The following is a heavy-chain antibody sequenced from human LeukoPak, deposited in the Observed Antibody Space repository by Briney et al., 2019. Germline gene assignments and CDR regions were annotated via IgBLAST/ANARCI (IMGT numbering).Heavy chain of an antibody. CDR3: ARGLDTAMAYNDC. D-gene: IGHD5-18*01. J-gene: IGHJ4*02. CDR1: GGSISGYY. V-gene: IGHV4-59*01. CDR2: IYYIGST. Sequence: PSETLSLTCTVSGGSISGYYLSWIRQPPGKGLEWIGYIYYIGSTNYNPSLKSRVTISVDTSKNQLSLKLTSVTAADTAVYYCARGLDTAMAYNDCWGQGTLVTVSS.